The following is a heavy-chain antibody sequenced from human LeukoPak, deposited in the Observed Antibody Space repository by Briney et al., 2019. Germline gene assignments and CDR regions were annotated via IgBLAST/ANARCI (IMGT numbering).Heavy chain of an antibody. Sequence: ASVTVSCKASGYTFTSYYMHWVRQAPGQGLKWMGIINPSGGSTSHAQKLQGRVTMTRDMSTSTVYMELSSLRSEDTAVYYCAGSMVNRVSQRPTQNRYYYYYMDVWGKGTTVTVSS. V-gene: IGHV1-46*01. CDR3: AGSMVNRVSQRPTQNRYYYYYMDV. D-gene: IGHD5-18*01. CDR2: INPSGGST. CDR1: GYTFTSYY. J-gene: IGHJ6*03.